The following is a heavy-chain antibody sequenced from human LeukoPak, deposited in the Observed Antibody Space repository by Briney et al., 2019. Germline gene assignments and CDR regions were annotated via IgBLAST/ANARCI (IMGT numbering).Heavy chain of an antibody. CDR1: GGSFSGYY. CDR2: INHSGST. CDR3: ARGYSYVWDFDY. Sequence: SEXLSLTCAVYGGSFSGYYWSWIRQPPGKGLEWIGEINHSGSTNYNPSLTSRVTISVDTSKNQFSLKLSSVTAADTAVYYCARGYSYVWDFDYWGQGTLVTVSS. V-gene: IGHV4-34*01. J-gene: IGHJ4*02. D-gene: IGHD5-18*01.